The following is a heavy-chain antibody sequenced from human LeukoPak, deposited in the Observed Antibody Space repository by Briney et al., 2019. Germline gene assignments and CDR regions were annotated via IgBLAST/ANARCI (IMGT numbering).Heavy chain of an antibody. CDR1: GGSISSSSYY. CDR3: GEALEWSPYMDV. CDR2: IYYSGST. Sequence: ASETLSLTCTVSGGSISSSSYYWGWIRQPPGKGLEWLGSIYYSGSTYFNPSLKSRVTISVATSKSQFSLKLSSVTAADTAVYYCGEALEWSPYMDVWGKGTTVTVSS. D-gene: IGHD3-3*01. V-gene: IGHV4-39*01. J-gene: IGHJ6*03.